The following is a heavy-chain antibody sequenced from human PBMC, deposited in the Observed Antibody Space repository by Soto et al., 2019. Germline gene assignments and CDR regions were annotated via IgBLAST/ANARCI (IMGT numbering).Heavy chain of an antibody. V-gene: IGHV4-59*01. D-gene: IGHD6-19*01. CDR3: ATSGWFTNWFDP. Sequence: SETLSLTCSVSGVSINTYYWTWIRQPPGKGLEWIGYIYYSGSIKYNPSLESRVTISVDPSKNQFSLKLYSVTAADTAVYFCATSGWFTNWFDPWGQGTLVTVSS. J-gene: IGHJ5*02. CDR1: GVSINTYY. CDR2: IYYSGSI.